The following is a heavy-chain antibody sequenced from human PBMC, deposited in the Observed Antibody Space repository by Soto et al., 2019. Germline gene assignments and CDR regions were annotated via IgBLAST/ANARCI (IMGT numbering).Heavy chain of an antibody. CDR3: ARVGYYYDSSGYYYVPLGMDV. D-gene: IGHD3-22*01. CDR2: ISSNGGST. V-gene: IGHV3-64*01. CDR1: GFTFSSYA. Sequence: GGSLRLSCAASGFTFSSYAMHWVRQAPGKGLEYVSAISSNGGSTYYANSVKGRFTISGDNSKNTLYLQMNSLRAEDTAVYYCARVGYYYDSSGYYYVPLGMDVWGQGTTVTVSS. J-gene: IGHJ6*02.